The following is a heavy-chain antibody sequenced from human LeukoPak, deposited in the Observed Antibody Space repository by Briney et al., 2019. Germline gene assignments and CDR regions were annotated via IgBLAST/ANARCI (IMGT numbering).Heavy chain of an antibody. J-gene: IGHJ5*02. V-gene: IGHV5-51*01. CDR1: GYSFPNYW. CDR2: IYPGDSHT. Sequence: GGSLKISCKGSGYSFPNYWIGWVRQMPGKGLEWMGIIYPGDSHTRYSPSFQDQVTIAVDKSISTAYLQWSSLKASDTAMYYCARGPYAYTSSATLGSYNWFDPWGQGSLVTVSS. CDR3: ARGPYAYTSSATLGSYNWFDP. D-gene: IGHD2-2*02.